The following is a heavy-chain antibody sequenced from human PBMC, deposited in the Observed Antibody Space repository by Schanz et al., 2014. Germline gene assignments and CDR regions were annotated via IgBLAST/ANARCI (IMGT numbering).Heavy chain of an antibody. V-gene: IGHV3-48*02. Sequence: VQLVESGGGLVQPGGSLRLSCEASGFTFSNYNMNWVRQAPGKGLEWVSYISRSSSTIYYADSVKGRFTISRDNAKNSLYLQMNSLRDEDTAVYYCARGGATRFDYWGQGTLVTVSS. J-gene: IGHJ4*02. D-gene: IGHD1-26*01. CDR3: ARGGATRFDY. CDR1: GFTFSNYN. CDR2: ISRSSSTI.